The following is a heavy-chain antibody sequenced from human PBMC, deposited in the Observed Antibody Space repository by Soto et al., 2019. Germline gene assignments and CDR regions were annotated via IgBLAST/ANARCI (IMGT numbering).Heavy chain of an antibody. CDR3: ARHRAVAGLDY. CDR1: GDSVNSDNYY. J-gene: IGHJ4*02. CDR2: IYFSGRT. Sequence: PSETLSLTCDVFGDSVNSDNYYWTWIRQPPGKDLEWIGNIYFSGRTYYKPSLNSRVNLSIDKSKNQFSLKLTSATAADTAMYYCARHRAVAGLDYWGQGTLVTVSS. V-gene: IGHV4-39*01. D-gene: IGHD6-19*01.